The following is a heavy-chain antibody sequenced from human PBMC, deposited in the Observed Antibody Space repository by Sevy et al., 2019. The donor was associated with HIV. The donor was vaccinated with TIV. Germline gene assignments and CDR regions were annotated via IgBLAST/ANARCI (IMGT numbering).Heavy chain of an antibody. J-gene: IGHJ4*02. D-gene: IGHD3-10*01. CDR1: GYSFTSYC. V-gene: IGHV5-51*01. Sequence: GESLKISCKGSGYSFTSYCIGWVRQMPGKGLEWMGIIYPGDSDTRYSPSFQGQVTISADKSISTAYLQWSSLKASDTAMYYCATSKYYYGSGSYYNFDYWGQGTLVTVSS. CDR2: IYPGDSDT. CDR3: ATSKYYYGSGSYYNFDY.